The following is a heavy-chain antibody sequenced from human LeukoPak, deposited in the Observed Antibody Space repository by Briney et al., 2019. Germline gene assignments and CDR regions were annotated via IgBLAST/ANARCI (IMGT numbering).Heavy chain of an antibody. D-gene: IGHD3-10*01. CDR3: ARGTVTMVDY. V-gene: IGHV3-66*01. Sequence: GGSLRLSCAASGFTVSSNYMSWVRQAPGRGLEWVSVNYSGGSTYYADSVKGRFTISRDNSKNTLFLQMNSLRAGDTAVYYCARGTVTMVDYWGQGTLVTVSS. CDR2: NYSGGST. CDR1: GFTVSSNY. J-gene: IGHJ4*02.